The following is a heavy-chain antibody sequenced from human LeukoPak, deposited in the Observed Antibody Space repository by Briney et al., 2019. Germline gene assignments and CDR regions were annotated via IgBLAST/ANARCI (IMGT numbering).Heavy chain of an antibody. J-gene: IGHJ5*02. V-gene: IGHV4-39*01. CDR2: IYYSGST. CDR1: GGSISSSSYY. D-gene: IGHD3-22*01. Sequence: SETLSLTCTVSGGSISSSSYYWGWIRQPPGKGLEWIGSIYYSGSTYYNPSLKSRVTISVDTSKSQFSLKLSSVTAADTAVYYCARPRYYYDSSGYKNWFDPWGQGTLVTVSS. CDR3: ARPRYYYDSSGYKNWFDP.